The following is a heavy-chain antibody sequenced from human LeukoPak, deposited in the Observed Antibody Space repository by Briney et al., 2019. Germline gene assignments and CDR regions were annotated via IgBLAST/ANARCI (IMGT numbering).Heavy chain of an antibody. Sequence: PGGSLRLSCAASGFTFSSYEMNWVRQAPGKGLEWVPYISSSSSNIYYGDSVKGRFTISRDNAKNSLYLQMNSLRAEDTAVYYCARHIRGAAAVDYWGQGTLVTVSS. J-gene: IGHJ4*02. CDR1: GFTFSSYE. CDR3: ARHIRGAAAVDY. CDR2: ISSSSSNI. D-gene: IGHD6-13*01. V-gene: IGHV3-48*03.